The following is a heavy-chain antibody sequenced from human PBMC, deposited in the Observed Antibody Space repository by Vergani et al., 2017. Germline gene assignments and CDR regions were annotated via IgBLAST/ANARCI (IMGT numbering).Heavy chain of an antibody. CDR3: TADLYLSSGYCCDY. D-gene: IGHD3-22*01. Sequence: EVRVVESGGTLVKPGGSLRLSCAASGFHFSPAWMSWVRQVPGKGLGWVGRFEALADGGRITYGAPVKGRFSLSRDDSENMFYLHMNSLKVEETGIYYCTADLYLSSGYCCDYWGPGTLVTVSS. V-gene: IGHV3-15*02. CDR2: FEALADGGRI. CDR1: GFHFSPAW. J-gene: IGHJ4*02.